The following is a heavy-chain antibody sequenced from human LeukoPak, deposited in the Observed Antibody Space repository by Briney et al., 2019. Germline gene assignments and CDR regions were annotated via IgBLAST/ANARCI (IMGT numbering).Heavy chain of an antibody. Sequence: GGSLRLSCAASGFTFSSYSMNWVRQAPGKGLEWVSSISSSSSYIYYADSVKGRFTISRDNAKNSLYLQMNSLRAEDTAVYYCARDMRRSYPTWRFDYWGQGTLVTVSS. V-gene: IGHV3-21*01. CDR3: ARDMRRSYPTWRFDY. J-gene: IGHJ4*02. CDR2: ISSSSSYI. D-gene: IGHD1-26*01. CDR1: GFTFSSYS.